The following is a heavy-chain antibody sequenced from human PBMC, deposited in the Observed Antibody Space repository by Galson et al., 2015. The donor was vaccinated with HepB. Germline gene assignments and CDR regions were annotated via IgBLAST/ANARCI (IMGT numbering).Heavy chain of an antibody. D-gene: IGHD4-17*01. V-gene: IGHV1-69*04. J-gene: IGHJ3*02. Sequence: SVKVSCKASGGTFSSYTISWVRQAPGQGLEWMGRIIPILGIANYAQKFQGRVTITADKSTSTAYMELSSLRSEDTAVYYCARDAGDYGDYYLGCCAFDIWGQGTMVTVSS. CDR3: ARDAGDYGDYYLGCCAFDI. CDR2: IIPILGIA. CDR1: GGTFSSYT.